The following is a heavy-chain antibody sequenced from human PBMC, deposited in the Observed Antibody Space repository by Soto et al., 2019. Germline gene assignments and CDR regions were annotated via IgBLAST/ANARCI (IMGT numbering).Heavy chain of an antibody. V-gene: IGHV1-69*06. CDR1: GGTFSSYA. CDR3: ARGRDEEGMITFGGVIV. J-gene: IGHJ4*02. Sequence: QVQLVQSGAEVKKPGSSVKVSCKASGGTFSSYAISWVRQAPGQGLEWMGGIIPIFGTANYAQKFQGRVTITADKSTSTAYMEQSSLKSEDTAMYYCARGRDEEGMITFGGVIVWGQGTLVTVSS. D-gene: IGHD3-16*02. CDR2: IIPIFGTA.